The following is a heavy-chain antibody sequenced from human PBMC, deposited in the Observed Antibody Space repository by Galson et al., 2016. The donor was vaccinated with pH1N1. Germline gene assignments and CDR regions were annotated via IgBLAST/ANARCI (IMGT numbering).Heavy chain of an antibody. CDR3: ARDLGYAYGFYYYYYMDV. CDR1: GFTFSTFA. CDR2: ISRSVTNI. V-gene: IGHV3-48*04. J-gene: IGHJ6*03. Sequence: SLRLSCAASGFTFSTFAMTWARQAPGKGLEWVSYISRSVTNIYYAGSVKGRFTISRDTAKNSLYLQMDSLRLDDTAVYFCARDLGYAYGFYYYYYMDVWGKGTTVTVSS. D-gene: IGHD5-18*01.